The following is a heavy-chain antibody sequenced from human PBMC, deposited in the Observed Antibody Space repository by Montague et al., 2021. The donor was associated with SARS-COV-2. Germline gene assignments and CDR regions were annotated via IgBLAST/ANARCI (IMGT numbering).Heavy chain of an antibody. Sequence: SETLSLTCTVSGDSIRSYHWTWIRQPPGKGLEWIGRISDSGRTIYNPSLMSRVTISVDTSKNQFFLNLRSMVAADTATCYCTRDRGIAAADNYYYGMDVWGPGTTVTVSS. CDR2: ISDSGRT. V-gene: IGHV4-59*13. J-gene: IGHJ6*02. CDR1: GDSIRSYH. CDR3: TRDRGIAAADNYYYGMDV. D-gene: IGHD6-13*01.